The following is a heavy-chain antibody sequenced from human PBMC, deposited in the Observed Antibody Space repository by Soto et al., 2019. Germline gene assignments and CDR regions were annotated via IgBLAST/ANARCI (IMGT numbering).Heavy chain of an antibody. CDR2: IYYSGST. CDR1: GGSISSSSYY. Sequence: KPSETLSLTCTVSGGSISSSSYYWGWIRQPPGKGLEWIGSIYYSGSTYYNPSLKSRVTISVDTSKNQFSLKLSSVTAADTAVYYCARRTGKWLDFDYWGQGTLVTVSS. CDR3: ARRTGKWLDFDY. D-gene: IGHD3-22*01. J-gene: IGHJ4*02. V-gene: IGHV4-39*01.